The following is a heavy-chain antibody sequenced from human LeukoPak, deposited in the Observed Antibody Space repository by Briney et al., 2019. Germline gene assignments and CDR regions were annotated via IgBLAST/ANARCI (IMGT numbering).Heavy chain of an antibody. CDR2: IYYSGST. V-gene: IGHV4-39*07. Sequence: SETLSLTCTVSGGSISSSSYYWGWIRQPPGKGLEWIGSIYYSGSTNYNPSLKSRVTISVDTSKNQFSLKLSSVTAADTAVYYCARGIRGVMGNWFDPWGQGTLVTVSS. CDR3: ARGIRGVMGNWFDP. D-gene: IGHD3-10*01. J-gene: IGHJ5*02. CDR1: GGSISSSSYY.